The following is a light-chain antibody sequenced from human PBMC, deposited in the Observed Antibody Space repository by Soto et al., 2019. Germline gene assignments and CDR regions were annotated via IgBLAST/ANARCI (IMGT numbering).Light chain of an antibody. Sequence: DIQMTQTPSSLSASVGDRITISCRASQSINNNLNWYQQKPGRAPNLLIYAAASLQSGVPSRFTGSGSGTDFTITISSLQPDDFATYYCQQNRTTPTFGPGTKVDIK. J-gene: IGKJ3*01. V-gene: IGKV1-39*01. CDR1: QSINNN. CDR2: AAA. CDR3: QQNRTTPT.